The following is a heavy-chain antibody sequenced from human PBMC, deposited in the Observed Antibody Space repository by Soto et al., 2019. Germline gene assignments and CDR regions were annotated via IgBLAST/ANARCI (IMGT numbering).Heavy chain of an antibody. Sequence: QVQLVESGGGVVQPGRSLRLSCAASGFTFSSYAMHWVRQAPGKGLEWVAVISYDGSNKYYADSVKGRFAFSRDNSKNTLELQMNSLRAEDTAVYYCASQGHYGDYVGYWGQGTLVTVSS. D-gene: IGHD4-17*01. CDR2: ISYDGSNK. CDR1: GFTFSSYA. CDR3: ASQGHYGDYVGY. J-gene: IGHJ4*02. V-gene: IGHV3-30*09.